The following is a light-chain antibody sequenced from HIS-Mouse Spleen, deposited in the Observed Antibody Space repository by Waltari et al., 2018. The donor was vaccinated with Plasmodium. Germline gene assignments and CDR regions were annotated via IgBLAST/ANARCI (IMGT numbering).Light chain of an antibody. Sequence: QSALTQPPSASGSPGQSVTISCTGTSRDVAGYNSCSWYQQHPGKAPKLMIYAVSKRPSGVPDRFSGSKSGNTASLTVSGLQAEDEADYYCSSYAGSNNLVFGGGTKLTVL. V-gene: IGLV2-8*01. J-gene: IGLJ2*01. CDR3: SSYAGSNNLV. CDR1: SRDVAGYNS. CDR2: AVS.